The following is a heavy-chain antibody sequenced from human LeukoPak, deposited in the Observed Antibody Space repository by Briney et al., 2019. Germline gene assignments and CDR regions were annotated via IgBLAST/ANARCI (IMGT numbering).Heavy chain of an antibody. D-gene: IGHD4-17*01. CDR3: ARDPTEMTTVTIDY. Sequence: GGSLRLSCAASGFTFSSYSMNWVRQAPGKGLEWVSYISSSSSTICYADSVKGRFTISRDNAKNSLYLQMNSLRDEDTAVYYCARDPTEMTTVTIDYWGQGTLVTVSS. V-gene: IGHV3-48*02. CDR1: GFTFSSYS. J-gene: IGHJ4*02. CDR2: ISSSSSTI.